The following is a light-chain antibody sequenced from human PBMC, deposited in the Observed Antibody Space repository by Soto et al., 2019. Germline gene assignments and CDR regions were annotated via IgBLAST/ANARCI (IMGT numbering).Light chain of an antibody. CDR1: QSVSSSY. Sequence: EIVLTQSPGTLSLSPGERATLSCRASQSVSSSYLAWYQQKPGQAPRLLIHGASTRAPGIPARFSGSGSGTEFTLTISSLQSEDFAVYYCQQYDNWPQTFGQGTKVDIK. J-gene: IGKJ1*01. CDR3: QQYDNWPQT. CDR2: GAS. V-gene: IGKV3-15*01.